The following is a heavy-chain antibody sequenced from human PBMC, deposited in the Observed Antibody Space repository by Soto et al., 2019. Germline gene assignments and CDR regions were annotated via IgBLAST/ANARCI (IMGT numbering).Heavy chain of an antibody. D-gene: IGHD4-4*01. CDR3: AREMSSRSVTTNYYYGMDV. CDR2: IWYDGSNK. Sequence: QVQLVESGGGVVQPGRSLRLSCAASGFTFSSYGMHWVRQAPGKGLEWVAVIWYDGSNKYYADSVKGRFTISRDNSKNTLYLQMNRLRAEDTAVYYCAREMSSRSVTTNYYYGMDVWGQGTTVTVSS. V-gene: IGHV3-33*01. CDR1: GFTFSSYG. J-gene: IGHJ6*02.